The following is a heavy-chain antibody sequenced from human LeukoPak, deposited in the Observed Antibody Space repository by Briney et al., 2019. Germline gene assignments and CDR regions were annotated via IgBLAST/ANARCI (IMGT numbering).Heavy chain of an antibody. J-gene: IGHJ3*02. CDR2: MNPNSGNT. CDR3: ARQPYHYGSSGSGAFDI. CDR1: GYTFTTYD. D-gene: IGHD3-22*01. Sequence: ASVKVSCKASGYTFTTYDINWVRQATGQGLEWKGWMNPNSGNTGYAQKFQGRVTITRDTSASTAYMELSSLRSEDTAVYYCARQPYHYGSSGSGAFDIWGQGTMVTVSS. V-gene: IGHV1-8*01.